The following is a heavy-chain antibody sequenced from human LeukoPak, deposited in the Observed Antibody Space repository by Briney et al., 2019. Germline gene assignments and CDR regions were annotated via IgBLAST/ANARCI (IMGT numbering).Heavy chain of an antibody. D-gene: IGHD6-13*01. V-gene: IGHV3-23*01. J-gene: IGHJ4*02. CDR2: ISGSGGST. Sequence: PGGSLRLFCAASGFTFSSYAMSWVRQAPGKGLEWVSAISGSGGSTYYADSVKGRFTISRDNSKNTLYLQMNSLRAEDTAVYYCAKDSFSSQQLAPGYFDYWGQGTLVTVSS. CDR3: AKDSFSSQQLAPGYFDY. CDR1: GFTFSSYA.